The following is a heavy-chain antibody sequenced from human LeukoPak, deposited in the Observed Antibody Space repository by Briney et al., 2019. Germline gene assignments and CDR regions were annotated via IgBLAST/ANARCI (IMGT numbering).Heavy chain of an antibody. V-gene: IGHV4-59*12. CDR2: IYHSGST. D-gene: IGHD6-6*01. CDR1: GGSISSYY. Sequence: PSETLSLTCTVSGGSISSYYWSWIRQPPGKGLEWIGYIYHSGSTNYNPSLTSRVTISVDTSKNQFSLKLSSVTAADTAVYYCARGLRQLVRSWHYWGQGTLVTVSS. CDR3: ARGLRQLVRSWHY. J-gene: IGHJ4*02.